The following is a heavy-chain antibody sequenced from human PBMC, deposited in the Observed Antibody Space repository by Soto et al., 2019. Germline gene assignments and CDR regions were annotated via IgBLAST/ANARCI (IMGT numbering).Heavy chain of an antibody. V-gene: IGHV4-30-2*01. CDR2: IYHSGST. D-gene: IGHD3-22*01. CDR1: GGSISSGGYS. CDR3: ARGTTMIVVAPLV. Sequence: SETLSLTCAVSGGSISSGGYSWSWIRQPPGKGLEWIGYIYHSGSTYYNPSLKNRVTISVDRSKNQFSLKLSSVTAADTAVYYCARGTTMIVVAPLVWGQGTLVTVSS. J-gene: IGHJ4*02.